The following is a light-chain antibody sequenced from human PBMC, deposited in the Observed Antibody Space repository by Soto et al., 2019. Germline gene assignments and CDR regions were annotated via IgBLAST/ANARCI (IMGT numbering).Light chain of an antibody. CDR3: QQSFSAPQT. CDR1: QIISNY. CDR2: AAS. Sequence: DIQMSQSPSSLSASVGDRVTITCRASQIISNYLSWYQQKPGKAPKLLIYAASILQSGVPSRFSGSGSGTDYTLTISSLPPEDFATYYCQQSFSAPQTFGQGTNLEI. J-gene: IGKJ2*01. V-gene: IGKV1-39*01.